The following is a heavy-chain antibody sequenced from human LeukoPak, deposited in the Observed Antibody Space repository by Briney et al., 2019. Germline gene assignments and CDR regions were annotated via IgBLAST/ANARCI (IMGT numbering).Heavy chain of an antibody. CDR3: ARAGSEGSSWYYYFDY. CDR1: GFTFSSYS. Sequence: PGGSLRLSCAVSGFTFSSYSMNWVRQAPGKGLEWVSSISSSTSHIYYADSVKGRFTIPRDNAENSLYLQMNSLRAEDTAVYYCARAGSEGSSWYYYFDYWGQGNLVTVSS. CDR2: ISSSTSHI. J-gene: IGHJ4*02. V-gene: IGHV3-21*01. D-gene: IGHD6-13*01.